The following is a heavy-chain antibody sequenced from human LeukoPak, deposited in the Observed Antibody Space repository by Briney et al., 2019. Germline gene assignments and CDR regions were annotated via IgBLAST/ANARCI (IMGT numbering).Heavy chain of an antibody. V-gene: IGHV4-31*03. CDR1: GGSIYSGGYY. CDR2: IYYGGSS. CDR3: ARGRTYGASSCLFDF. D-gene: IGHD4-23*01. J-gene: IGHJ4*02. Sequence: PSETLSLTCTVSGGSIYSGGYYWTWIRQHPGKGLEWIGYIYYGGSSYYDPSLKSRVVISVDTSDNQFSLRLSSVTAADTAVYYCARGRTYGASSCLFDFWGQGTLVTVSS.